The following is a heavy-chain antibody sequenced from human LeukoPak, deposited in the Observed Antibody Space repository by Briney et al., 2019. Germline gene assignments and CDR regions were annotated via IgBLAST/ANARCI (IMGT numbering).Heavy chain of an antibody. D-gene: IGHD6-13*01. CDR1: GGSISSGDYY. V-gene: IGHV4-30-4*01. J-gene: IGHJ3*02. Sequence: SETLSLTCGVSGGSISSGDYYWSWVRQSPEKGLEWIGYIYYNGDTDYNPSLKSRVTISRDTSKKEISLTLRPVTAADMAVYYCARVEGSNTWYGPRASDIWGQGTMVTVSS. CDR2: IYYNGDT. CDR3: ARVEGSNTWYGPRASDI.